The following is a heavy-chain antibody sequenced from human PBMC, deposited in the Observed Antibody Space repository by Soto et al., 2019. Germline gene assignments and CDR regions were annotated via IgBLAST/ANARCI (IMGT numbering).Heavy chain of an antibody. J-gene: IGHJ6*02. Sequence: TSETVSLTCTVSGGSISSGGYYWSWIRQHPGKGLEWIGYIYYSGSTYYNPSLKSRVTISVDTSKNHFSLKLSSVTAADTAVYYCATGGFVPRMDVWGPATTVTVSS. CDR2: IYYSGST. V-gene: IGHV4-31*03. D-gene: IGHD3-16*01. CDR3: ATGGFVPRMDV. CDR1: GGSISSGGYY.